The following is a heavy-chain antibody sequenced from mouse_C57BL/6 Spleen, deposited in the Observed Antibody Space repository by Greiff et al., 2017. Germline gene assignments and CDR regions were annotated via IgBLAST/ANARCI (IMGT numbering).Heavy chain of an antibody. CDR3: ARRTFYYYGSRGAMDY. Sequence: QVTLKESGPGILQSSQTLSLTCSFSGFSLTTSGMGVSWIRQPSGKGLEWLAHIYWDDDKRYNPSLKRRLTISKDTSRNQVFLKITSVDTADTATYDCARRTFYYYGSRGAMDYWGQGTSVTVSS. D-gene: IGHD1-1*01. CDR1: GFSLTTSGMG. CDR2: IYWDDDK. J-gene: IGHJ4*01. V-gene: IGHV8-12*01.